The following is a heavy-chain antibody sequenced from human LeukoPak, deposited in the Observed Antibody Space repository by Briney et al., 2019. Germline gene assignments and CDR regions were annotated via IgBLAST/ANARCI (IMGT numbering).Heavy chain of an antibody. CDR2: IWDDGSNE. D-gene: IGHD1-26*01. V-gene: IGHV3-33*08. Sequence: GGSLRLSCSASGFTFSSYGMHWVRQAPGKGLEWVAVIWDDGSNEHYADSVKGRFTISRDNSKNTLYLQMNSLRAEDTAVYFCARVAGGGSHGYFDYWGQGTLVTVSS. J-gene: IGHJ4*02. CDR3: ARVAGGGSHGYFDY. CDR1: GFTFSSYG.